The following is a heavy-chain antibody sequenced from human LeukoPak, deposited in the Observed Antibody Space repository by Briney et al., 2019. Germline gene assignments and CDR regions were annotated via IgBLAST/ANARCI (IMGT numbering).Heavy chain of an antibody. D-gene: IGHD4-23*01. CDR1: GYTFTHYY. V-gene: IGHV1-2*02. CDR2: INPDSGVT. Sequence: GASVKVSCKASGYTFTHYYMHWVRQAPGQGLEWVGWINPDSGVTDYTQKFQARVTITRDTSISTAYMELSRLRSDDTAVYYCARELTPYSSYYGMDVWGQGTTVTVSS. J-gene: IGHJ6*02. CDR3: ARELTPYSSYYGMDV.